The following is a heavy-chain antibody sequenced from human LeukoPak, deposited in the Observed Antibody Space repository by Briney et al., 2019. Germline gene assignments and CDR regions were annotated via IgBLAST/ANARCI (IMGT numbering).Heavy chain of an antibody. Sequence: GGSLRLSCAASGFTFSSYEMNWVRQAPGKGLEWVSYISTSGSTMYYADSVKGRFTISRDNAKNSLYLQMNSLRAEDTAVYYCARDRGYSYGTLDYWGQGTLVTVSS. CDR2: ISTSGSTM. V-gene: IGHV3-48*03. J-gene: IGHJ4*02. CDR3: ARDRGYSYGTLDY. D-gene: IGHD5-18*01. CDR1: GFTFSSYE.